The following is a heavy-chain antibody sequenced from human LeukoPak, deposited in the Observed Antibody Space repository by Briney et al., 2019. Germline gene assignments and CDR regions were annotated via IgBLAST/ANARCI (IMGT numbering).Heavy chain of an antibody. D-gene: IGHD7-27*01. J-gene: IGHJ4*02. V-gene: IGHV3-23*01. Sequence: GGTLRLSCAASGFTFSSYTMSWVRQAPGKGLEWVSTITTSDGNTYYADSVKGRFTVSRDNSKNTLFLQMNSLRAEDTAVYYCAKDGGLWVSAHWGDSWGRGTLVTVSS. CDR1: GFTFSSYT. CDR3: AKDGGLWVSAHWGDS. CDR2: ITTSDGNT.